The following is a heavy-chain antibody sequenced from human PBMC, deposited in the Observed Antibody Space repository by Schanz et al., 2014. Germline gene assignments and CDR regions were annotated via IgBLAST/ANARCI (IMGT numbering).Heavy chain of an antibody. J-gene: IGHJ4*02. CDR2: IWYDGSNK. Sequence: QVQLVESGGGVVQPGRSLRLSCAASGFIFSSYGLHWVRQAPGKGLEWVAFIWYDGSNKYYADSVRGRFTISRDRFQNTLYLRMSSLRAEDTAVYYCACARFDYGEVDYWGQGTLVTVSS. D-gene: IGHD4-17*01. V-gene: IGHV3-33*01. CDR1: GFIFSSYG. CDR3: ACARFDYGEVDY.